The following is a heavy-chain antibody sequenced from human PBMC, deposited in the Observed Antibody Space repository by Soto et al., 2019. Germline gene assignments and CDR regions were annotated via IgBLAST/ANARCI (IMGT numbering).Heavy chain of an antibody. V-gene: IGHV1-18*04. CDR1: GYTFDTYS. CDR3: ERDVLSNSPYLDF. Sequence: VQLVQSGAEVKKPGASVKISCKASGYTFDTYSMTWVRQAPGQGLEWMAWINPYNGNTHYSQKAQGRVSVTTDTSTSTVYMELRSLRSDDTAVYYCERDVLSNSPYLDFWGQGTLVTVSS. CDR2: INPYNGNT. D-gene: IGHD1-1*01. J-gene: IGHJ4*02.